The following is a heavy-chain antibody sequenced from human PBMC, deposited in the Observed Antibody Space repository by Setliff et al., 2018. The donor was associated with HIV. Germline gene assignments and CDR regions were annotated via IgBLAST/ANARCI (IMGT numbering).Heavy chain of an antibody. Sequence: PSETLSLTCTVSGGPISSSSYYWGWVRQPPGKGLEWIGSMYCSGSTYYTPSLKSRITISLDTSKNQFSLRMRSVTAADTAVYYCARVFVDTAVLRVLEYYFDSWGRGTLVTVSS. J-gene: IGHJ4*02. CDR1: GGPISSSSYY. CDR2: MYCSGST. CDR3: ARVFVDTAVLRVLEYYFDS. V-gene: IGHV4-39*07. D-gene: IGHD5-18*01.